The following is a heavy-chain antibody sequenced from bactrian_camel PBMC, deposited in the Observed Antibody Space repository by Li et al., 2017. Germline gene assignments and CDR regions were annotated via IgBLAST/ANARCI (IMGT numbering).Heavy chain of an antibody. CDR1: TRYLTTCG. CDR3: AARGLSTVYDPSY. V-gene: IGHV3S53*01. Sequence: HVQLVESGGGSVQAGGSLELSCAPTTRYLTTCGMGWYRQAPGKERELVASINDGTAAYADSVKGRFTISRDNAKNTLYLQLNGLETEDTAMYYCAARGLSTVYDPSYWGQGTQVTVS. J-gene: IGHJ4*01. CDR2: INDGTA. D-gene: IGHD3*01.